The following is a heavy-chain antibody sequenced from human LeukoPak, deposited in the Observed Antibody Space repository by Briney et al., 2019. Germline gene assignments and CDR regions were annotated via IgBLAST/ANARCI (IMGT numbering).Heavy chain of an antibody. CDR2: IIPIFGTA. J-gene: IGHJ2*01. Sequence: ASVKVSCKASGGTFSSYAISWVRQAPGQGLEWMGGIIPIFGTANYAQKFQGRVTITADESTSTAYMELSSLRSEDTAVYYCARDRRNYDSSGKPSYFDLWGRGTLVTVSS. D-gene: IGHD3-22*01. CDR1: GGTFSSYA. CDR3: ARDRRNYDSSGKPSYFDL. V-gene: IGHV1-69*13.